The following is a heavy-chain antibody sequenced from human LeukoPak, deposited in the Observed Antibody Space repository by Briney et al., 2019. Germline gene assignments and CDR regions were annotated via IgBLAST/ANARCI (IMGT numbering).Heavy chain of an antibody. CDR3: ARSLGYCSGGSCYPGWFDP. CDR2: INHSGST. V-gene: IGHV4-34*01. D-gene: IGHD2-15*01. Sequence: SETLSLTCAVYGGSFSGYYWSWIRQPPGKGLEWIGEINHSGSTNYNPSLKSRVTISVDTSKNQFSLKLSPVTAADTAVYYCARSLGYCSGGSCYPGWFDPWGQGTLVTVSS. CDR1: GGSFSGYY. J-gene: IGHJ5*02.